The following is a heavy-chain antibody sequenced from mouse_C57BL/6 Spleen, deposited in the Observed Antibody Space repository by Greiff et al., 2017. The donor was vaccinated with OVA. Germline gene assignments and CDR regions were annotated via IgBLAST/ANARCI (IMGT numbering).Heavy chain of an antibody. Sequence: QVQLQQPGAELVMPGASVKLSCKASGYTFTSYWMHWVKQRPGQGLEWIGEIDPSDSYTNYNQKFKGKSTLTVDKSSSTAYMQLSSLTSEDSAVYYGARGDYGSSYDYWGQGTTLTVSS. CDR1: GYTFTSYW. J-gene: IGHJ2*01. CDR3: ARGDYGSSYDY. D-gene: IGHD1-1*01. CDR2: IDPSDSYT. V-gene: IGHV1-69*01.